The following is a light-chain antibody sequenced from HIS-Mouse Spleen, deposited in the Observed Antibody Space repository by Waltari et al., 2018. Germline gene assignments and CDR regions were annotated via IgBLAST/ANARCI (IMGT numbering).Light chain of an antibody. J-gene: IGKJ2*01. Sequence: IQLTQSPSFLFASVADIVTLTSRASQVISCYLAWFQQKPGNAPKLLIYAASTLQNGVPSRFSGSRSGTEFTLTISSLQPEDFATYYCQQLNSYPYTFGQGTKLEI. CDR3: QQLNSYPYT. CDR1: QVISCY. CDR2: AAS. V-gene: IGKV1-9*01.